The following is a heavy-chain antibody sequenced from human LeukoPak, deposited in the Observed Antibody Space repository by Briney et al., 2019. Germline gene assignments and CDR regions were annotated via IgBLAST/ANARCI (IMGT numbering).Heavy chain of an antibody. CDR1: GYTFTGYY. V-gene: IGHV1-2*02. D-gene: IGHD1-26*01. Sequence: ASVKVSCKASGYTFTGYYMRWVRQAPGQGLEWMGWINPNSGGTNYAQKFQGRVTMTRDTSISTAYMELSRLRSDDTAVYYCARLQDRIVGATTYWGQGTLVTVSS. CDR3: ARLQDRIVGATTY. J-gene: IGHJ4*02. CDR2: INPNSGGT.